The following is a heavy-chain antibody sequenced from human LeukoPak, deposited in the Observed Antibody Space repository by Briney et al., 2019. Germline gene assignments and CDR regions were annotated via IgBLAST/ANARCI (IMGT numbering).Heavy chain of an antibody. CDR2: ISSSGSTI. Sequence: GGSLRLSCAASGFTFSDYYMSWIRQAPGKGLEWVSYISSSGSTIYYADSVKGRFTISRDNAKNSLYLQMNSLRAEDTAVYYCARDHGSGWRFELRGPYYYYGMDVWGQGTTVTVSS. CDR3: ARDHGSGWRFELRGPYYYYGMDV. D-gene: IGHD6-19*01. CDR1: GFTFSDYY. V-gene: IGHV3-11*01. J-gene: IGHJ6*02.